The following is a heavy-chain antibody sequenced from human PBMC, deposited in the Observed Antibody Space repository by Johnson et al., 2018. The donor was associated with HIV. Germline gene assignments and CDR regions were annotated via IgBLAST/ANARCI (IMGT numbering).Heavy chain of an antibody. CDR3: ARDRRYYGSGSYGGAFDI. J-gene: IGHJ3*02. V-gene: IGHV3-20*04. D-gene: IGHD3-10*01. CDR2: ISWNGGNT. Sequence: VQLVESGGGLVQPGGSLRLSCAASGFTFSSYDMHWVRQAPGKGLEWVSGISWNGGNTGYVDSVKGRFTISRDNAKNSLYLQMNSLRAEDTALYYCARDRRYYGSGSYGGAFDIWGQGT. CDR1: GFTFSSYD.